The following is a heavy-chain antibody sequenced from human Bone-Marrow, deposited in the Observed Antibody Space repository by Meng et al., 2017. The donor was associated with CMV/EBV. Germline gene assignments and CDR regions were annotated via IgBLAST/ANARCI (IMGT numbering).Heavy chain of an antibody. CDR3: ARELRGLRDY. D-gene: IGHD3-10*01. CDR2: INPDGSTT. Sequence: GGSLRLSCAASGFTLSSYEMNWVRQAPGKGLVWVSRINPDGSTTDYADSVKGRFTISRDNAKSTLYLQMNSLRVEDTALYYCARELRGLRDYWARGTLVTVSS. V-gene: IGHV3-74*01. CDR1: GFTLSSYE. J-gene: IGHJ4*02.